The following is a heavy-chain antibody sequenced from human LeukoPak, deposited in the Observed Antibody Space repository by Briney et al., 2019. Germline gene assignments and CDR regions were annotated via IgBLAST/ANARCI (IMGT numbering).Heavy chain of an antibody. V-gene: IGHV1-3*01. D-gene: IGHD6-13*01. J-gene: IGHJ4*02. CDR2: INAGNGNT. Sequence: ASVKVSCKASGYSFTSYAMHWVRQAPGQRLEGMGWINAGNGNTKYSQKFQGRVTITRDTSASTAYMELSSLRSEDTAVYYCAREGVAGTGLDYWGQGTLVTVSS. CDR1: GYSFTSYA. CDR3: AREGVAGTGLDY.